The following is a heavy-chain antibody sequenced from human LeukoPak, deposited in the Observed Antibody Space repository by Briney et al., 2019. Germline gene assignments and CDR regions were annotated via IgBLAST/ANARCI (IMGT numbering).Heavy chain of an antibody. D-gene: IGHD2-15*01. J-gene: IGHJ6*02. V-gene: IGHV4-34*01. Sequence: SETLSLTCAVHGGSFSGYYWSWIRQPPGKGLEWIGEINHSGSTNYNPSLKSRVTISVDTSKNQFSLKLSSVTAADTAVYYCARGPVVVAATPSYYYGMDVWGQGTTVTVSS. CDR2: INHSGST. CDR3: ARGPVVVAATPSYYYGMDV. CDR1: GGSFSGYY.